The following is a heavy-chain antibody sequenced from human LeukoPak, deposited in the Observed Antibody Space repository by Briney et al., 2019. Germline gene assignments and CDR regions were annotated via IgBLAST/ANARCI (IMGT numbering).Heavy chain of an antibody. CDR3: AREVIVVVPAAIYVDY. D-gene: IGHD2-2*01. J-gene: IGHJ4*02. Sequence: SETLSLTCAVYGGSFSGYYWSWIRPPPGKGLEWIGEINHSGSTNYNPSLKSRVTISVDTSKNQFSLKLSSVTAADTAVYYCAREVIVVVPAAIYVDYWGQGTLVTVSS. CDR2: INHSGST. V-gene: IGHV4-34*01. CDR1: GGSFSGYY.